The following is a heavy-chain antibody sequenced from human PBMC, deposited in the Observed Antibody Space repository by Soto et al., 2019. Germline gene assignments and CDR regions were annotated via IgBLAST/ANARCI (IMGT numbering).Heavy chain of an antibody. CDR2: IYYSGST. CDR3: ARVYLYYYMDV. D-gene: IGHD1-20*01. J-gene: IGHJ6*03. CDR1: GCSISSSSYY. Sequence: SETLSLTCTVSGCSISSSSYYWGWIRQPPGKGLEWIGSIYYSGSTYYNPSLKSRVTISVDTSKNQFSLKLSSVTAADTAVYYCARVYLYYYMDVWGKGTTVTVSS. V-gene: IGHV4-39*01.